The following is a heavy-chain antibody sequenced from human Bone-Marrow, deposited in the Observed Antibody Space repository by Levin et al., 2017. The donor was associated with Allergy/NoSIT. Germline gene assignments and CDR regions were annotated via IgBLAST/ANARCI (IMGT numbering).Heavy chain of an antibody. J-gene: IGHJ5*02. V-gene: IGHV4-39*02. CDR3: AREADNWFEP. CDR1: GGSIRSGTIY. D-gene: IGHD6-19*01. CDR2: IYYSGTT. Sequence: SETLSLTCSVSGGSIRSGTIYWGWIRQPPGKGLEWIGNIYYSGTTYSNPSLKSRVTISADPSKNPLSLKLSSVTAADTAVYYGAREADNWFEPWGQGTLVTVSS.